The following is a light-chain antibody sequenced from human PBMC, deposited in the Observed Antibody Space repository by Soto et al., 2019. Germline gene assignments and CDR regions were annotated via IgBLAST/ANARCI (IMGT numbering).Light chain of an antibody. CDR1: SSDVGGYNY. V-gene: IGLV2-14*01. J-gene: IGLJ1*01. Sequence: QAALTHPASLSGSPVQSITISCTGTSSDVGGYNYVSWYQQHPGKAPKFMIYDVSNRPSGVSNRFSGSKSDNTASLTISGLQAEDEADYYCSSYTTSNTRQIVFGTGT. CDR3: SSYTTSNTRQIV. CDR2: DVS.